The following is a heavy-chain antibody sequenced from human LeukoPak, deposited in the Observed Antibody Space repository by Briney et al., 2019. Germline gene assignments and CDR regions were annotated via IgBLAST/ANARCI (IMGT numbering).Heavy chain of an antibody. D-gene: IGHD4-17*01. CDR2: ITSGGSP. CDR1: GFTFSNYA. Sequence: GGSLRLSCAASGFTFSNYAVMWVRQAPGQGLEWVSAITSGGSPRYADSVKGRFTISRDNSKNTLYLQMNSLKTEDTAQYFCARDPNGDYIGAFEFWRQGTGVTVSS. V-gene: IGHV3-23*01. CDR3: ARDPNGDYIGAFEF. J-gene: IGHJ3*01.